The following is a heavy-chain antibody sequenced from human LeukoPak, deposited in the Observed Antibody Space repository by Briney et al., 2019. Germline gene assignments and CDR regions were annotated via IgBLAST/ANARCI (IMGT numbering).Heavy chain of an antibody. CDR3: ARGTYYYDPSGAFDI. Sequence: SETLSLTCTVSGGSISSYYWSWIRQPAGKGLEWIGRIYTSGSTNYNPSLKSRVTMSVDTSKNQFSLKLSSVTAADTAVYYCARGTYYYDPSGAFDIWGQGTMVIVSS. D-gene: IGHD3-22*01. CDR1: GGSISSYY. V-gene: IGHV4-4*07. CDR2: IYTSGST. J-gene: IGHJ3*02.